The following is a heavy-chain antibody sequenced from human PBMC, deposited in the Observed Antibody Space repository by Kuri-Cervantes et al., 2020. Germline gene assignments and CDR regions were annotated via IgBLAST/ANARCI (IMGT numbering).Heavy chain of an antibody. CDR2: INPNGGGT. CDR3: ARVDYGGNLDY. D-gene: IGHD4-23*01. CDR1: GYTFTGYY. J-gene: IGHJ4*02. Sequence: ASVKVSCKASGYTFTGYYMHWVRQAPGQGLEWMGWINPNGGGTHYAQSFQGRVTMTRNTSISTAYMELSSLRSEDTAVYYCARVDYGGNLDYWGQGTLVTVSS. V-gene: IGHV1-2*02.